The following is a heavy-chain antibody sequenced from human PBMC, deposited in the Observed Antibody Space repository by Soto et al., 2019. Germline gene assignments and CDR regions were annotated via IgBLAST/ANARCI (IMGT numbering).Heavy chain of an antibody. CDR1: GFTFSSYD. CDR2: IGTAGDT. D-gene: IGHD6-13*01. Sequence: SGGSLRLSCAASGFTFSSYDMHWVRQATGKGLEWVSAIGTAGDTYYPGSVKGRFTISRENAKNSLYLQMNSLRAEDTAVYYCASAQPYSSSSYFDYWGQGTLVTVSS. CDR3: ASAQPYSSSSYFDY. V-gene: IGHV3-13*04. J-gene: IGHJ4*02.